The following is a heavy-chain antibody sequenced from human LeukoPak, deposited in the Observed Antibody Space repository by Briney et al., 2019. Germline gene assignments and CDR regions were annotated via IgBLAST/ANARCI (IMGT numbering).Heavy chain of an antibody. CDR3: VRSTAVLPFDY. Sequence: GGSLSLSCAVSGFTLCDYWMHWVPQGPGKGLVCVSRINPDGSSTNDADFVKGRFTISRDNAKNTLNLQMNSLRAEDTAVYYCVRSTAVLPFDYWGQGMPVTVSS. CDR1: GFTLCDYW. D-gene: IGHD6-6*01. V-gene: IGHV3-74*01. CDR2: INPDGSST. J-gene: IGHJ4*02.